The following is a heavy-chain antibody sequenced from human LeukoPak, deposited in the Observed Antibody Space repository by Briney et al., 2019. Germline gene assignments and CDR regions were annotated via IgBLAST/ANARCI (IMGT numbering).Heavy chain of an antibody. CDR1: GGSISSGGYY. CDR3: ARDWGDRELWFDP. D-gene: IGHD3-16*01. J-gene: IGHJ5*02. CDR2: IYYSGST. V-gene: IGHV4-31*03. Sequence: SETLSLTCTVSGGSISSGGYYWSWIRQHPGKGLEWIGYIYYSGSTYYNPSLKSRVTISVDTSKNQFSLKLSSVTAADTAVYYCARDWGDRELWFDPWGQGALVTVSS.